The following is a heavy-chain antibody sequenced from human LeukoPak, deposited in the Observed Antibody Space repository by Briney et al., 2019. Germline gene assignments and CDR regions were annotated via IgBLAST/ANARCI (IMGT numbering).Heavy chain of an antibody. CDR1: GGSISSYY. V-gene: IGHV4-4*07. D-gene: IGHD6-13*01. CDR3: AAGYSSSYDAFDI. Sequence: PSETLSLTCTVSGGSISSYYWCWIRQPAGKGLELIGLSYTSGSTNYNPSLNSRVTMSVDTSKNQFSLKLSSVTAADTAVYYCAAGYSSSYDAFDIWGQWTMVTVSS. J-gene: IGHJ3*02. CDR2: SYTSGST.